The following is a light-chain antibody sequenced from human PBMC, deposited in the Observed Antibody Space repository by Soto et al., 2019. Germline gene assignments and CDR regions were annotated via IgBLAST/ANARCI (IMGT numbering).Light chain of an antibody. J-gene: IGKJ3*01. CDR3: LQRSIWPLT. Sequence: EIVLTQSPATLSLSPGERATLSCRTSQSISSYLVWYQQKPGQPPRVLIYDASNRVTGIPVRFSGSGSGTDFTLTIRSLEPEDFAVYYCLQRSIWPLTFGPGTKIDMK. CDR1: QSISSY. V-gene: IGKV3-11*01. CDR2: DAS.